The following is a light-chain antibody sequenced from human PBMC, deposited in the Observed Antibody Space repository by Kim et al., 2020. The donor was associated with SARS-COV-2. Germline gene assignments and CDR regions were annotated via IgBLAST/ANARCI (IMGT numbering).Light chain of an antibody. V-gene: IGLV2-14*03. CDR3: SSYTSRSTRV. CDR2: DVS. J-gene: IGLJ3*02. Sequence: QSVLTQPASVSGSPGQSITISCIGTSSDIGAYNYVSWYQQHPGKAPKLMIYDVSNRPSGVSNRFSGSKSDNTASLTISGLQAEDEADYYCSSYTSRSTRVFGGGTQLTVL. CDR1: SSDIGAYNY.